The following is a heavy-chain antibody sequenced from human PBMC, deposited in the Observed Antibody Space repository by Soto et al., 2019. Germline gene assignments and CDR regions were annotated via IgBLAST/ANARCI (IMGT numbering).Heavy chain of an antibody. V-gene: IGHV3-11*03. CDR1: GIIFSDYH. Sequence: GGSLRLSCAASGIIFSDYHMDWIRQAPGKGLEWVSSISSSSSYIYYADSVKGRFTISRDNAKNSLYLQMNSLRGEDTALYYCAEGASTTVFAFNDYWGQGTLVTVSS. CDR2: ISSSSSYI. D-gene: IGHD4-17*01. J-gene: IGHJ4*02. CDR3: AEGASTTVFAFNDY.